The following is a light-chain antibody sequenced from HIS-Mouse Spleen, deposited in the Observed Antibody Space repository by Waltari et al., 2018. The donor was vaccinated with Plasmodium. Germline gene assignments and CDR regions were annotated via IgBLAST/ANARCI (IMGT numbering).Light chain of an antibody. CDR1: QAISSY. V-gene: IGKV1D-8*02. Sequence: AIWMTQSPSLLSASTGDSVTISCRMSQAISSYLACYQQKPGKSPELLIYAASTLESGVQSRFSGSGSGTDFTLTISCLQSEDFATYYGQQYYSIPRTFGKGTKVEIK. CDR3: QQYYSIPRT. CDR2: AAS. J-gene: IGKJ1*01.